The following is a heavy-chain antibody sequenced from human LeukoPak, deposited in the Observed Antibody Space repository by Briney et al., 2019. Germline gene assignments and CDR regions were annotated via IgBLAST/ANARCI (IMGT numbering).Heavy chain of an antibody. Sequence: GGSLRLSCAVSGFTFSDYPMHWVRQPPGKGLEWVSSIFPSGGGIHYADSVRGRFTISRDNSKSTLSLQMNSLRAEDTAIYYCATYRQVLLPLESWGQGTLVTVSS. CDR1: GFTFSDYP. J-gene: IGHJ4*02. D-gene: IGHD2-8*02. CDR3: ATYRQVLLPLES. V-gene: IGHV3-23*01. CDR2: IFPSGGGI.